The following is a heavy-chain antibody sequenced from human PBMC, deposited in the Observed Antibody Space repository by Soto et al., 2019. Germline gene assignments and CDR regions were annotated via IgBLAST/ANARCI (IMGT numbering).Heavy chain of an antibody. CDR3: ARTYYDFWSGYWPYVDY. J-gene: IGHJ4*02. CDR2: MNPNSGNT. V-gene: IGHV1-8*01. D-gene: IGHD3-3*01. CDR1: GYTFTSYD. Sequence: ASVKVSCKASGYTFTSYDINWVRQATGQGLEWMGRMNPNSGNTGYAQKFQGRVTMTRNTSISTAYMELSSLRSEDTAVYYCARTYYDFWSGYWPYVDYWGQGTLVTVSS.